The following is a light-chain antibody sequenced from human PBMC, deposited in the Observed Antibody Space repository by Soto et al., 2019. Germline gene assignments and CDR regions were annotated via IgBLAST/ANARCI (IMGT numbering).Light chain of an antibody. J-gene: IGLJ1*01. CDR2: TDN. Sequence: QSVLTQPPSASGTPGQRVTISCSGGSSNIGINTVNWYQQLPGTAPKVLIYTDNERPSGVPDRFSGSKSGTSATLGITGFQTGDEADYYCGSWDSSLSADVFGTGTKLTVL. V-gene: IGLV1-44*01. CDR1: SSNIGINT. CDR3: GSWDSSLSADV.